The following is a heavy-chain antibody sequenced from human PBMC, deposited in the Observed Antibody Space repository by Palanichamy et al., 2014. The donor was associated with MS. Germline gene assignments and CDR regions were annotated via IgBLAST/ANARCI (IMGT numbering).Heavy chain of an antibody. CDR2: INAGNGNT. CDR1: GYTFTSYA. CDR3: ARVHYYDSSGNENFRAFDI. Sequence: KVSCKASGYTFTSYALHWVRQAPGQRLEWMGWINAGNGNTKYSQKFQGRVTITRDTSASIAYMELSSLRSEDTAVYYCARVHYYDSSGNENFRAFDIWGQGTMVTVSS. D-gene: IGHD3-22*01. J-gene: IGHJ3*02. V-gene: IGHV1-3*01.